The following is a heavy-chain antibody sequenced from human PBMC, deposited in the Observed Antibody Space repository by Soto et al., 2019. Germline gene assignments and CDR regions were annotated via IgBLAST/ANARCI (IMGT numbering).Heavy chain of an antibody. V-gene: IGHV3-15*01. CDR3: TTEDTAMVTDYYYYYGMDV. CDR1: GFTFSNAW. D-gene: IGHD5-18*01. J-gene: IGHJ6*02. Sequence: EAQLVESGGGLVKPGGSLRLSCAASGFTFSNAWMSWVRQAPGKGLEWVGRIKSKTDGGTTDYAAPVKGRFTISRDDSKNTLYLQMNSLKTEDTAVYYCTTEDTAMVTDYYYYYGMDVWGQGTTVTVSS. CDR2: IKSKTDGGTT.